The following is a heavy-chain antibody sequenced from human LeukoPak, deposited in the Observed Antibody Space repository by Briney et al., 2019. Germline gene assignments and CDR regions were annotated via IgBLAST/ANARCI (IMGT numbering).Heavy chain of an antibody. V-gene: IGHV3-30*02. CDR1: RFTFSTYG. J-gene: IGHJ4*02. CDR2: IQYDGSNQ. CDR3: ARGGDSSGFDYFDY. D-gene: IGHD6-19*01. Sequence: PGGSRRLSCAASRFTFSTYGMHWVRQAPGKGREWVAYIQYDGSNQQYADSVKGRFSIYRDSYKNILYLQMNSLRAEDTAVYYCARGGDSSGFDYFDYWGQGTLVTVSS.